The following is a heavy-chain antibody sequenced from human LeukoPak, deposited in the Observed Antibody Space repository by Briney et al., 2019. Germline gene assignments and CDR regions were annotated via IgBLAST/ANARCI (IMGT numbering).Heavy chain of an antibody. CDR1: GGTFSSYA. CDR3: ARNDILTDEFLFGYYYYYMDV. Sequence: GASVKVPCKASGGTFSSYAISWVRQAPGQGLEWMGGIIPIFGTANYAQKFQGRVTITADKSTSTAYMELRSLRSEDTAVYYCARNDILTDEFLFGYYYYYMDVWGKGTTVTVSS. D-gene: IGHD3-9*01. CDR2: IIPIFGTA. V-gene: IGHV1-69*06. J-gene: IGHJ6*03.